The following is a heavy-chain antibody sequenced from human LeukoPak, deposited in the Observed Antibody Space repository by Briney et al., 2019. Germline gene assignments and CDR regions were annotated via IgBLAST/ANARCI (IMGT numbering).Heavy chain of an antibody. CDR1: VFIFSGSA. D-gene: IGHD2-15*01. CDR2: IRSKANGYTT. Sequence: GGSVKLLCAAWVFIFSGSAMLGARQACGRALEGVGRIRSKANGYTTAYGASVKGRFTISRDDSQRATYVQMNSLKIEDTAVYYCTRLAGGDAFDIWGPGTMVTVSS. CDR3: TRLAGGDAFDI. J-gene: IGHJ3*02. V-gene: IGHV3-73*01.